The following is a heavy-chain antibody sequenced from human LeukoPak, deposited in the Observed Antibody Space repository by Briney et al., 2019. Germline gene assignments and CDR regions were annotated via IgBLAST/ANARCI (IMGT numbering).Heavy chain of an antibody. D-gene: IGHD2-21*01. CDR2: IIPIFGTA. J-gene: IGHJ5*02. V-gene: IGHV1-69*13. CDR3: ARARYSNPPTGRAPHPLPFDP. Sequence: SVKVSCKASGGTFSSYAISWVRQAPGQGLEWMGGIIPIFGTANYAQKFQGRVTITADESTSTAYMELSSLRSEDTAVYYCARARYSNPPTGRAPHPLPFDPWGQGTLVTVSS. CDR1: GGTFSSYA.